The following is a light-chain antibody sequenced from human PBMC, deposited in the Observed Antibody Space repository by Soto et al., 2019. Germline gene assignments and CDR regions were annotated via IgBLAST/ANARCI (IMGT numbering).Light chain of an antibody. CDR2: DVS. V-gene: IGLV2-14*03. J-gene: IGLJ1*01. CDR3: KSYTSSRTLV. CDR1: NSDVGGYKY. Sequence: QSVQTQLASVSGSTGQSITISCTGTNSDVGGYKYVSWYQPHPGKDPKLLIYDVSNRPSVVSNRFSGSKSGNTASLIIYGLQAEDEADYYCKSYTSSRTLVFGTGTKVTAL.